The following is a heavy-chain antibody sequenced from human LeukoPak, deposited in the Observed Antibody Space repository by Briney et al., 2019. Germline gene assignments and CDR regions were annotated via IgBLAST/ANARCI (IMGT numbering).Heavy chain of an antibody. Sequence: SETLSLTCTVSGGSISSYYWSWIRQPSGKGLEWIGYIYYSGSTNYNPSLKSRVTISVDTSKNQFSLKLSSVTAADTAVYYCARGFPTYYDYVWGSYRPPLFDYWGQGTLVTVSS. CDR2: IYYSGST. V-gene: IGHV4-59*01. D-gene: IGHD3-16*02. CDR1: GGSISSYY. CDR3: ARGFPTYYDYVWGSYRPPLFDY. J-gene: IGHJ4*02.